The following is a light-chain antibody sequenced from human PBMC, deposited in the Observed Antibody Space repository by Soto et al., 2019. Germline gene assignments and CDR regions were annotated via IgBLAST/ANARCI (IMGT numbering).Light chain of an antibody. CDR2: DVR. CDR1: SSDVGAFNF. Sequence: QSALTQPASVSGSPGQSITISCTETSSDVGAFNFVSWYQQHPGKAPKLMIYDVRHRPSGVSDRFSGSKSGNTASLTIYGLQAEDEADYYCTSHTTTSPPVLFGGGTKLTVL. J-gene: IGLJ2*01. CDR3: TSHTTTSPPVL. V-gene: IGLV2-14*03.